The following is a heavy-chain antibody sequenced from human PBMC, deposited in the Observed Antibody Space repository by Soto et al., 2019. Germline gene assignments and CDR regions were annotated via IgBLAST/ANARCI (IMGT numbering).Heavy chain of an antibody. Sequence: GGSLSLSCAASGFTFSSYSVNWVRQAPGKGLEWVSSISSSSSYIYYADSVKGRFTISRDNAKNSLYLQMNSLRAEDTAVYYCARGGAAAANWFDPWGQGTLVTVSS. CDR3: ARGGAAAANWFDP. V-gene: IGHV3-21*01. D-gene: IGHD6-13*01. CDR1: GFTFSSYS. J-gene: IGHJ5*02. CDR2: ISSSSSYI.